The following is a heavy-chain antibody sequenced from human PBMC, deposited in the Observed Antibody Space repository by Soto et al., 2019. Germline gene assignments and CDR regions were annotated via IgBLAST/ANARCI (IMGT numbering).Heavy chain of an antibody. CDR2: INPSGGST. Sequence: ASVKVSCKASGYTFTSYYMHWVRQAPGQGLEWMGIINPSGGSTSYAQKFQGRVTMTRDTSTSTVYMELSSLRAEDRAVYYCAGSPRYCASGVCSYLYDDYWGQGTQVTVSS. CDR3: AGSPRYCASGVCSYLYDDY. V-gene: IGHV1-46*01. CDR1: GYTFTSYY. J-gene: IGHJ4*02. D-gene: IGHD2-8*01.